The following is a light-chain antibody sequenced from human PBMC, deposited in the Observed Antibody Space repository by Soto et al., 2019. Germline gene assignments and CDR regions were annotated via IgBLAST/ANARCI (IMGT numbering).Light chain of an antibody. J-gene: IGKJ5*01. V-gene: IGKV3D-20*02. CDR3: QQRSKWIT. CDR2: GAS. CDR1: QSVSSTY. Sequence: EIVLTQSPGTLSLSPGERATLSCRASQSVSSTYLAWYQQRPGQAPRLLIYGASSRATGIPDRFSGSGSGTDSTRKITRLETADLAVYYCQQRSKWITLGKGTRLEI.